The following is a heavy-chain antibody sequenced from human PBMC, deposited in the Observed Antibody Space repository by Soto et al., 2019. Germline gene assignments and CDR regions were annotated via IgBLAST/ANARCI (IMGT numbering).Heavy chain of an antibody. CDR2: INAGNGNT. CDR3: ARGYDFWRGMDV. J-gene: IGHJ6*02. D-gene: IGHD3-3*01. V-gene: IGHV1-3*05. Sequence: QVQLVQSGAEEKKPGASVKVSCKASGYTFTSYAMHWVRQAPGQRLEWMGWINAGNGNTKYSQKFQGRVTINRDTSASTAYRELSSLRSEDTAVYYCARGYDFWRGMDVWGQGTTVTVSS. CDR1: GYTFTSYA.